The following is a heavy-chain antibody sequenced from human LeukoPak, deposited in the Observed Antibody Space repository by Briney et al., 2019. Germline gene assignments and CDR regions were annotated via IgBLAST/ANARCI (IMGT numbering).Heavy chain of an antibody. CDR2: ISGSGGST. Sequence: PGGSLRLSCAASGFTFSTYAVNWVRQAPGRGLEWVSTISGSGGSTYYADSVKGRFTISRDNSKNTLYLQMNSLRAEDTAVYYCAKDRFGGYYGMDVWGQGTTVTVSS. V-gene: IGHV3-23*01. CDR1: GFTFSTYA. D-gene: IGHD3-10*01. J-gene: IGHJ6*02. CDR3: AKDRFGGYYGMDV.